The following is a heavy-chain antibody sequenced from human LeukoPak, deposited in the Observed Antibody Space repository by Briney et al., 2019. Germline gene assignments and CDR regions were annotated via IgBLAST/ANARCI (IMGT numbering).Heavy chain of an antibody. Sequence: SETLSLTCTVSGGSISSYYWGWIRQPPGKGLEWIGSIYYSGRTYYNPSLKSRVTISVDTSKNQFSLKLSSVTAADTAVYYCATLPTPMVLYYFDYWGQGTLVTVSS. CDR3: ATLPTPMVLYYFDY. CDR2: IYYSGRT. D-gene: IGHD5-18*01. V-gene: IGHV4-39*01. J-gene: IGHJ4*02. CDR1: GGSISSYY.